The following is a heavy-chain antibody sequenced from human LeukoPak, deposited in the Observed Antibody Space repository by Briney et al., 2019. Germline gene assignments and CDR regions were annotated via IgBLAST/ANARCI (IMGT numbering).Heavy chain of an antibody. Sequence: SVKVSCKASGGTFSSYAISWVRQAPGQGLVWMGGIIPIFGTANYAQKFQGRVTITTDESTSTAYMELSSLRSEDTAVYYCASLVEPDFWSGQYYMDVWGKGTTVTVSS. V-gene: IGHV1-69*05. J-gene: IGHJ6*03. CDR3: ASLVEPDFWSGQYYMDV. CDR2: IIPIFGTA. CDR1: GGTFSSYA. D-gene: IGHD3-3*01.